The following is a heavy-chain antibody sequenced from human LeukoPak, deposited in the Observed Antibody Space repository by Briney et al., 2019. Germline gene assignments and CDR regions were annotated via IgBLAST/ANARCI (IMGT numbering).Heavy chain of an antibody. CDR2: IYYSGST. CDR3: ARQSPFDDFWSGPDFDY. Sequence: SETLSLTCTVSGGSISSYYWSWTRQPPGKGLEWIGYIYYSGSTNYNPSLKSRVTISVDTSKNQFSLKLSSVTAADTAVYYCARQSPFDDFWSGPDFDYWGQGTLVTVSS. D-gene: IGHD3-3*01. V-gene: IGHV4-59*08. J-gene: IGHJ4*02. CDR1: GGSISSYY.